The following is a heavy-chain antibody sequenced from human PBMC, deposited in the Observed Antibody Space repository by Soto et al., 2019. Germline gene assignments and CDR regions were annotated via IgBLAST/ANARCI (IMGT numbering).Heavy chain of an antibody. CDR2: INAGNGNT. J-gene: IGHJ4*02. D-gene: IGHD3-22*01. V-gene: IGHV1-3*01. CDR3: ASDSSGYYAGFDY. CDR1: GYTFTSYA. Sequence: GKVSCKASGYTFTSYAMHWVRQAPGQRLEWMGWINAGNGNTKYSQKFQGRVTITRDTSASTAYMELSSLRSEDTAVYYCASDSSGYYAGFDYWGQGTLVTVSS.